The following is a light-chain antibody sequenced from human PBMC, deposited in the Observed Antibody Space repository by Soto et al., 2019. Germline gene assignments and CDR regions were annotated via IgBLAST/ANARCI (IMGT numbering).Light chain of an antibody. V-gene: IGLV2-14*01. J-gene: IGLJ1*01. CDR1: ISDVGGYNY. CDR3: TSYTSSSTLDV. Sequence: QSALTQPASVSGSPGQSITISCTGTISDVGGYNYVSWYQQHPGKAPKPIIYEVSNRPTGVSNRFSGSKSGHTASLTISGLQSEDEADYFCTSYTSSSTLDVFGTGTKVTVL. CDR2: EVS.